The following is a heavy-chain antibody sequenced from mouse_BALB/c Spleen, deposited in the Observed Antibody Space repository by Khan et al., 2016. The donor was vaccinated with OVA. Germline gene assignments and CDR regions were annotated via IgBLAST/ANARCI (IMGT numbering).Heavy chain of an antibody. CDR3: ARRNYFGYTFAY. CDR2: ISPGSGDT. Sequence: QMQLEASGAELARPGASVKLSCKASGYTFTDYYINWVKQRTGQGLEWIGEISPGSGDTYYNERFKGKATLTADKSSSTAYMQLSSLTSEASAVYFCARRNYFGYTFAYWGQGTLVTVSA. J-gene: IGHJ3*01. V-gene: IGHV1-77*01. CDR1: GYTFTDYY. D-gene: IGHD1-2*01.